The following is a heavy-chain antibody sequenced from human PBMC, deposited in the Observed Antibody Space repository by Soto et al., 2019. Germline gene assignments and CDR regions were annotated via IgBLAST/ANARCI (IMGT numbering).Heavy chain of an antibody. CDR2: ITWDGINI. Sequence: PGGSLRLSCTASGFTFGDYTMHWVRQAPGKGLEWVSLITWDGINIEYADSVRGRFTISRDNSKNSLYLQMNGLRHEDTAFYYCAKDKRFVPQFPYFDYWGQGTLVTVSS. J-gene: IGHJ4*02. V-gene: IGHV3-43*01. D-gene: IGHD3-16*01. CDR3: AKDKRFVPQFPYFDY. CDR1: GFTFGDYT.